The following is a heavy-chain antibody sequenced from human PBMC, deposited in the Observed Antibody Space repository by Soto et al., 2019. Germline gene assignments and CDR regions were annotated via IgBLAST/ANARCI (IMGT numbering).Heavy chain of an antibody. CDR2: INPSGGST. D-gene: IGHD6-13*01. CDR3: ARDLRIAAAGTGFDY. J-gene: IGHJ4*02. Sequence: GASVKVSCKASGYTFTSYYMHWVRQAPGQGLEWMGIINPSGGSTSYAQKFQGRVTMTRDTSTSTVYMELSSLRSEDTAVYYCARDLRIAAAGTGFDYWGQGTLVTVSS. CDR1: GYTFTSYY. V-gene: IGHV1-46*01.